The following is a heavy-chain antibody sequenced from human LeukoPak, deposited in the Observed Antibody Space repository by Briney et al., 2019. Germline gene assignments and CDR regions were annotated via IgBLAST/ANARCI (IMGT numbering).Heavy chain of an antibody. CDR3: AGSYCSSTSCYRRNRDAFDI. Sequence: SETLSLTCTVSGGSISSYYWSWIRQPPGKGLEWIGYIYYSGSTNYNPSLKSRVTISVDTSKNQFSLKLSSVTAADTAVYYCAGSYCSSTSCYRRNRDAFDIWGQGTMVTVSS. CDR2: IYYSGST. CDR1: GGSISSYY. J-gene: IGHJ3*02. V-gene: IGHV4-59*08. D-gene: IGHD2-2*01.